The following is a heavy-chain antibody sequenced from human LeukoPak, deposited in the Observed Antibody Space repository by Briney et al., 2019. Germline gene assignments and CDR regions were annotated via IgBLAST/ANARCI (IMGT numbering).Heavy chain of an antibody. J-gene: IGHJ3*02. CDR2: IFYSGST. CDR3: AKSNGYGLVDI. CDR1: GASISRNN. Sequence: SETLSLTCTVSGASISRNNWSWIRQPPGKGLEWIGNIFYSGSTYYSPSLKSRVTISLDTSRNQFSLKLNSVTAADTAVYYCAKSNGYGLVDIWGQGTMVTVSS. V-gene: IGHV4-59*12. D-gene: IGHD3-10*01.